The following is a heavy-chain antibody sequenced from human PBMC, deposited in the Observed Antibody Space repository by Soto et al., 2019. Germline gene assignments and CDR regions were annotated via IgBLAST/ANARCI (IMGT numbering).Heavy chain of an antibody. Sequence: GGSLRLSCAASGFTFSSYAMHWVRQAPGKGLEWVAVISYDGSNKYYADSVKGRFTISRDNSKNTLYLQMNSLRAEDTAVYYCARGYSGSYYYYYGMDVWGQGTTVTVSS. CDR2: ISYDGSNK. CDR1: GFTFSSYA. CDR3: ARGYSGSYYYYYGMDV. J-gene: IGHJ6*02. D-gene: IGHD1-26*01. V-gene: IGHV3-30-3*01.